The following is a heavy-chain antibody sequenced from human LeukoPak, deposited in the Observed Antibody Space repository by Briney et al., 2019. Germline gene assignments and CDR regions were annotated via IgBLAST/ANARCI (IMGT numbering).Heavy chain of an antibody. CDR2: IYYTGST. J-gene: IGHJ5*02. CDR1: GGSISTYY. V-gene: IGHV4-59*01. D-gene: IGHD1-26*01. Sequence: SETLSLTCTVSGGSISTYYWSWIRQPPGKGLEWIGYIYYTGSTSYNPSLKSRVTMSLDASKNQFSRELNSVTPADTAVYYCARGGNYWPQWWFDPWGRGTLVSVSS. CDR3: ARGGNYWPQWWFDP.